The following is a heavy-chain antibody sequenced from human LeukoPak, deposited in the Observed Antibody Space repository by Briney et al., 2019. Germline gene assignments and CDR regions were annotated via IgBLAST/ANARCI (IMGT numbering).Heavy chain of an antibody. CDR3: ARGSDTAAGLY. J-gene: IGHJ4*02. CDR2: INHSGST. CDR1: GGSFSGYY. V-gene: IGHV4-34*01. Sequence: SETLSLTCAVYGGSFSGYYWSWIRQPPGKGLEWIGEINHSGSTNYNPSLKSRGSISVDSSKNQFSLKVSSVTAADAAVYYCARGSDTAAGLYWGQGTLVTVSS. D-gene: IGHD6-13*01.